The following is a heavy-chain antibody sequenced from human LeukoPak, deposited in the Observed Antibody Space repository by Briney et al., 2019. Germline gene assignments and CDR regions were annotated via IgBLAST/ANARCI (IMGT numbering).Heavy chain of an antibody. V-gene: IGHV3-21*01. CDR2: ISSSSSYI. Sequence: GGSLRLSCAASGFTFTSYTMNWVRQAPGKGLEWVSSISSSSSYIYYADSAKGRFTISRDNAKNSLYLQVNSLRAEDTAVYYCARDPSGAFDIWGQGTMVTVSS. CDR3: ARDPSGAFDI. J-gene: IGHJ3*02. D-gene: IGHD3-10*01. CDR1: GFTFTSYT.